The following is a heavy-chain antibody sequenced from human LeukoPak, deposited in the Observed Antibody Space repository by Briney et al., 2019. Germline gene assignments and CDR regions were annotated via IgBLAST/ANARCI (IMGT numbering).Heavy chain of an antibody. J-gene: IGHJ4*02. D-gene: IGHD2-15*01. CDR3: ARAGEGGYCSGGSCYFFDY. CDR2: INHSGST. V-gene: IGHV4-34*01. Sequence: SETLSLTCAVYGGSFSGYYWSWIRQPPGKGLEWIGEINHSGSTNYNPSLKSRVTISVDTSKNQFSLKLSSVTAADTAVYYCARAGEGGYCSGGSCYFFDYWGQGTLVTVSS. CDR1: GGSFSGYY.